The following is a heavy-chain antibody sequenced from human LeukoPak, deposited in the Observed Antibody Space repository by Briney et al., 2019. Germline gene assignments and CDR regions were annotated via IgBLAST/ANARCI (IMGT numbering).Heavy chain of an antibody. CDR1: GYSINSGYY. J-gene: IGHJ4*02. CDR2: IYRTGSI. Sequence: SETLSLTCTVSGYSINSGYYWVWIRQPPGKGLEWIGSIYRTGSINYNPSLKSRVTMSLDTSKNQFSLKLSSVTAADTAVYYCARDPPTYCSSTSCYYPRWGQGTLVTVSS. CDR3: ARDPPTYCSSTSCYYPR. D-gene: IGHD2-2*01. V-gene: IGHV4-38-2*02.